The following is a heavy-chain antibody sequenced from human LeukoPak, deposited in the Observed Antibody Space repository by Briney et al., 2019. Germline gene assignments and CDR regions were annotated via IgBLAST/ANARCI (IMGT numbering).Heavy chain of an antibody. J-gene: IGHJ4*02. CDR3: ARGDGDSNAWGSPNDY. Sequence: GASVKVSCKASGYTFTGYYMHWVRQAPGQGLEWMGWINPNSGGTNYAQKLQGRVTMTTDTSTSTAYMELRSLRSDDTAVYYCARGDGDSNAWGSPNDYWGQGTLVTVSS. CDR1: GYTFTGYY. CDR2: INPNSGGT. D-gene: IGHD4-17*01. V-gene: IGHV1-2*02.